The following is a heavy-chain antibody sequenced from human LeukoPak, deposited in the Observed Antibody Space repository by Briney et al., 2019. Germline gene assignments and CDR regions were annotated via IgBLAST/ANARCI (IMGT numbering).Heavy chain of an antibody. D-gene: IGHD3-10*01. J-gene: IGHJ4*02. Sequence: PGGSLRLSCAASGFTFSSYSMTWVRQAPGKGLEWVSYISSSSSTIYYADSVKGRFTISRDNSKNTLYLQMNSLRAEDTAVYYCAKGPTQYASGSYSDYWGQGTLVTVSS. V-gene: IGHV3-48*01. CDR3: AKGPTQYASGSYSDY. CDR2: ISSSSSTI. CDR1: GFTFSSYS.